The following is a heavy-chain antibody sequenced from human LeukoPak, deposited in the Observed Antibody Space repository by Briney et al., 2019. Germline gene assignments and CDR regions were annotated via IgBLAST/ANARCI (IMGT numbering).Heavy chain of an antibody. Sequence: ASVKVSCKASGYTFTSYYMHWVRQAPGQGLEWMGIINPSGGSTSYAQKFQGRVTMTRDTSTSTVYMELSSLRSEDTAVYYCARDRSPDYYDSSGGLEDSPYGMDVWGQGTTVTVSS. CDR2: INPSGGST. CDR3: ARDRSPDYYDSSGGLEDSPYGMDV. J-gene: IGHJ6*02. V-gene: IGHV1-46*01. D-gene: IGHD3-22*01. CDR1: GYTFTSYY.